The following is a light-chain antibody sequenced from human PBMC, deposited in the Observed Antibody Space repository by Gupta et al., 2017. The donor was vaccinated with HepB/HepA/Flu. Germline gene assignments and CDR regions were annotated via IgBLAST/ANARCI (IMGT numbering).Light chain of an antibody. CDR1: SCDVGGYNY. Sequence: QSALTQPASVSGSPGQSTTISGTGTSCDVGGYNYVSWYQHHTGKAPKLMIYDVSNRPSGVANRFSGSKSGNTASLTISGLQAEDEADYYCSSYTGSSTWVFGGGTKLTVL. V-gene: IGLV2-14*03. CDR2: DVS. J-gene: IGLJ3*02. CDR3: SSYTGSSTWV.